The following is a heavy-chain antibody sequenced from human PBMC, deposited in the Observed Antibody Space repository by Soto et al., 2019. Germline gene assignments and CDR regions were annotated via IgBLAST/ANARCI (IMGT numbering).Heavy chain of an antibody. D-gene: IGHD3-3*01. J-gene: IGHJ4*02. CDR2: INHSGST. CDR1: GGAFSGYY. V-gene: IGHV4-34*01. CDR3: ARVSMKIFGVVRKTFDY. Sequence: PSETLSLTCAVYGGAFSGYYWSWIRQPPGKGLEWIGEINHSGSTNYNPSLKSRVTISVDTSKNQFSLKLSSVTAADTAVYYCARVSMKIFGVVRKTFDYWGECTLGTVSS.